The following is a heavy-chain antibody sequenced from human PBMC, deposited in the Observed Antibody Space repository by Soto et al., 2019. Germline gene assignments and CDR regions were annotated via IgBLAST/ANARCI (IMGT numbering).Heavy chain of an antibody. CDR2: ISGSGGST. J-gene: IGHJ6*03. CDR3: AKILGPPYYYYYMDV. Sequence: GESLKISCAASGFTFSSYAMSWVRQAPGKGLEWVSAISGSGGSTYYADSVKGRFTISRDNSKNTLYLQMNSLRAEDTAVYYCAKILGPPYYYYYMDVWGKGTTVTVSS. CDR1: GFTFSSYA. D-gene: IGHD3-3*01. V-gene: IGHV3-23*01.